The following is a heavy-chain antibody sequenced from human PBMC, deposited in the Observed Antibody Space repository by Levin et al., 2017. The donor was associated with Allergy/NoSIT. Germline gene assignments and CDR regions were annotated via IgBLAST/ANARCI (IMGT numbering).Heavy chain of an antibody. Sequence: PSETLSLTCAVYGGSFSGYYWSWIRQPPGKGLEWIGEINHSGSTNYNPSLKSRVTISVDTSKNQFSLKLSSVTAADTAVYYCARSRRGWPGLDYWGQGTLVTVSS. CDR2: INHSGST. J-gene: IGHJ4*02. CDR3: ARSRRGWPGLDY. D-gene: IGHD6-19*01. V-gene: IGHV4-34*01. CDR1: GGSFSGYY.